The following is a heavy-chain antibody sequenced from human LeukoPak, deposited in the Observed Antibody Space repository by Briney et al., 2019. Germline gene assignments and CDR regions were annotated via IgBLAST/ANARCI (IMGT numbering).Heavy chain of an antibody. J-gene: IGHJ4*02. CDR2: ISGGGSTI. Sequence: GGSLRLSCAASGFTFSSYWMSWVRQAPGKGLEWVSYISGGGSTIYYADSVKGRFTISRDNAENSLYLQMNSLRAEDTAVYYCARGFGELYYFDYWGQGTLVTVSS. CDR3: ARGFGELYYFDY. D-gene: IGHD3-10*01. CDR1: GFTFSSYW. V-gene: IGHV3-48*04.